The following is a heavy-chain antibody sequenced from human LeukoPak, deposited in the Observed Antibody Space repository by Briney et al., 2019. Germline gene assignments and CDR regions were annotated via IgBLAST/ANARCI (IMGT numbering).Heavy chain of an antibody. CDR2: IYYSGST. CDR1: GGSISSYY. Sequence: PSETLSLTCTVSGGSISSYYWSWIRQPPGKGLEWIGYIYYSGSTNYNPSLKSRVTISVDTSENQFSLKLSSVTAADTAVYYCARDLAGGWFDPWGQGSLVTVSS. D-gene: IGHD6-13*01. CDR3: ARDLAGGWFDP. V-gene: IGHV4-59*01. J-gene: IGHJ5*02.